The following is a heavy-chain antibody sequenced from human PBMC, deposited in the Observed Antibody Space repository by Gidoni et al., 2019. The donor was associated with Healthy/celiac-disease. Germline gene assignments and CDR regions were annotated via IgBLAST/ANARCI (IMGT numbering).Heavy chain of an antibody. CDR2: ISGSGGST. V-gene: IGHV3-23*01. J-gene: IGHJ6*02. CDR1: GFTFSSYA. Sequence: EVQLLESGGGLVQPGGSLRLPCAASGFTFSSYAMSWVRQAPGKGLEWFSAISGSGGSTYYADSVKGRFTISRDNSKNTLYLQMNSLRAEDTAVYYCAKDPNWNDAYYYYYGMDVWGQGTTVTVSS. CDR3: AKDPNWNDAYYYYYGMDV. D-gene: IGHD1-1*01.